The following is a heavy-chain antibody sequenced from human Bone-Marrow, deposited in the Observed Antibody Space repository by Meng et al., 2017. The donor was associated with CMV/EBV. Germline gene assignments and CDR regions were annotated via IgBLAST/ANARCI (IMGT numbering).Heavy chain of an antibody. CDR2: IKSKTDGGTT. V-gene: IGHV3-15*01. CDR3: TTEDIVVVPAAMSPPYYYYGMDV. J-gene: IGHJ6*02. CDR1: GFTFGNAW. Sequence: GESLKISCAASGFTFGNAWMSWVRQAPGKGLEWVGRIKSKTDGGTTDYAAPVKGRFTISRDDSKNTLYLQMNSLKTEDTAVYYCTTEDIVVVPAAMSPPYYYYGMDVWGQGNTVTVSS. D-gene: IGHD2-2*01.